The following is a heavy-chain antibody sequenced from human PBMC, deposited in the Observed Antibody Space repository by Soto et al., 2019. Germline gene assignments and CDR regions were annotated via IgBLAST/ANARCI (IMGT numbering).Heavy chain of an antibody. Sequence: EVQLVESGGGLVQPGGSVRLSCAASGFTLSGYWMHWVRQVPGKGLVWVSRVNSDGSMTAYADSVKGRFTISRDNAKNTLYLQMNSLKADDTAVYYCARGKDQRNTQTYSYFDSWGQGTHVAVSS. CDR3: ARGKDQRNTQTYSYFDS. CDR2: VNSDGSMT. D-gene: IGHD5-18*01. J-gene: IGHJ4*02. V-gene: IGHV3-74*01. CDR1: GFTLSGYW.